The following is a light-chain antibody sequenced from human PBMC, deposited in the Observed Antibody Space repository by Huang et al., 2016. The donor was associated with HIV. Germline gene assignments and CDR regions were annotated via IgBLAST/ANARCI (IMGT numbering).Light chain of an antibody. J-gene: IGKJ4*01. Sequence: EIVLTQSPGTLSLSPGERATLSCRASQSVSSSYLAWYQQKPGQAPRLRIYGESSRATGSPDRVSGSGSGTDFTLTISRLEPEDFAVYYCQQYGSSPPITFGGGTKVEIK. CDR2: GES. CDR3: QQYGSSPPIT. V-gene: IGKV3-20*01. CDR1: QSVSSSY.